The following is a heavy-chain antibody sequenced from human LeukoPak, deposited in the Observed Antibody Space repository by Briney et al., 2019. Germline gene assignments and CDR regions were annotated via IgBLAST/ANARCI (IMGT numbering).Heavy chain of an antibody. CDR3: AKGSDGYSSGWRLDY. Sequence: GGSLRLSCAASGFTFDDYTMHWVRQAPGKGLEWVSLISWDGGSTYYADSVKGRFTISRDNSKNFLYLQMNSLRTEDTALYYCAKGSDGYSSGWRLDYWGQGTLVTVSS. CDR2: ISWDGGST. V-gene: IGHV3-43*01. CDR1: GFTFDDYT. J-gene: IGHJ4*02. D-gene: IGHD6-19*01.